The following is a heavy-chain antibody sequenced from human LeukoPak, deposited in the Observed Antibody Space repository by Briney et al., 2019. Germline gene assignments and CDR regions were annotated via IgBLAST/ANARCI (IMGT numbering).Heavy chain of an antibody. CDR1: GFTFDDNA. V-gene: IGHV3-43*02. Sequence: GGSLRFSCAASGFTFDDNATDWLPPVPGKGRKWISLISGAGGTTYYADSVKGRFTISRDNSRNSLSLRINSLKTEDTDLYYCARTSGSSYSLDYWGQGTLVTVSS. CDR3: ARTSGSSYSLDY. J-gene: IGHJ4*02. CDR2: ISGAGGTT. D-gene: IGHD3-22*01.